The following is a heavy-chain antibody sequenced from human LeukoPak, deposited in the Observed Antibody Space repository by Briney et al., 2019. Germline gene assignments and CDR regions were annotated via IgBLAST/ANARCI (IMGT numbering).Heavy chain of an antibody. CDR1: GASISSYY. CDR2: IFYLGGT. Sequence: SETLSLTCTVSGASISSYYWSWIRQPPGKGLEWIGYIFYLGGTNHNPSLQSRVTMSLDTSKNQSSLKLSSVTAADTAVYYCASLGGGSYRSFDYWGQGTLVTVSS. D-gene: IGHD3-16*02. V-gene: IGHV4-59*01. J-gene: IGHJ4*02. CDR3: ASLGGGSYRSFDY.